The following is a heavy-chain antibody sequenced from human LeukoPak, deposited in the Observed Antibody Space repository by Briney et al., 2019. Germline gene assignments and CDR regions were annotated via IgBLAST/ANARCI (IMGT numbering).Heavy chain of an antibody. CDR2: ISGSGGST. D-gene: IGHD3-22*01. Sequence: HPGGSLRLSCAASGFTFSSYAMSWVRQAPGKGLEWVSAISGSGGSTYYADSVKGRFTISRDNAKNSLYLQMNSLRAEDTAVYYCARVTYYYDSSGYEGSPHFDYWGQGTLVTVSS. V-gene: IGHV3-23*01. CDR3: ARVTYYYDSSGYEGSPHFDY. CDR1: GFTFSSYA. J-gene: IGHJ4*02.